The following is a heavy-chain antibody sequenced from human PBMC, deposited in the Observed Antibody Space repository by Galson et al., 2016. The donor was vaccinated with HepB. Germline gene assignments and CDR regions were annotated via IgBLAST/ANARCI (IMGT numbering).Heavy chain of an antibody. V-gene: IGHV3-53*05. Sequence: SLRLSCAGSGFSVRSNYMNWVRQAPGKGLEWLSVIYSGGATSYADSVKGRFTISRDTSNNTVFLQTNSLRSEDTAVYYCTKNLDGGWHFPFDYWGQGTLVTVSS. CDR3: TKNLDGGWHFPFDY. CDR1: GFSVRSNY. CDR2: IYSGGAT. J-gene: IGHJ4*02. D-gene: IGHD2-15*01.